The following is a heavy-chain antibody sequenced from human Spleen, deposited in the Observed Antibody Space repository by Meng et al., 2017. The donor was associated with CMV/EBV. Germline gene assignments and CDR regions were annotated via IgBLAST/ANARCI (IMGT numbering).Heavy chain of an antibody. Sequence: SGRYYWTWIRQHPGKGLEWIAYIYYSGSTNYNPYIKSRVTISVDTSKNQFSLKLSSVTAADTAVYYCARWNGWSGYYQLGARGGMDVWGQGTTVTVSS. CDR3: ARWNGWSGYYQLGARGGMDV. V-gene: IGHV4-61*01. CDR2: IYYSGST. D-gene: IGHD3-3*01. J-gene: IGHJ6*02. CDR1: SGRYY.